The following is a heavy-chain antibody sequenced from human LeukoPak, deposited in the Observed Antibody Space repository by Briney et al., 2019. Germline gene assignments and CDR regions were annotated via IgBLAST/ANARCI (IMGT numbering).Heavy chain of an antibody. Sequence: PSETLSLTCTVSGGSISSYYWSWIRQPAGKGLEWIGRIYTSGSTNYNPSLKSRVTMSVDTSKNQFSLKLSSVTAADTAVYYCARELAAIRGARGLNDYWGQGTLVTVSS. CDR2: IYTSGST. CDR3: ARELAAIRGARGLNDY. D-gene: IGHD2-15*01. V-gene: IGHV4-4*07. J-gene: IGHJ4*02. CDR1: GGSISSYY.